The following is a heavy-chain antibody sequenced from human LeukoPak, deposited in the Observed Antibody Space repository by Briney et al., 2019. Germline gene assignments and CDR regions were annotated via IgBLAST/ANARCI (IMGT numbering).Heavy chain of an antibody. CDR1: GFTFSSYT. CDR2: ISSSSNYI. D-gene: IGHD3-10*01. J-gene: IGHJ4*02. Sequence: GGSLRLSCAASGFTFSSYTMNWVRQAPGKGLEWVSSISSSSNYIYYADSLEGRFTISRDNARNSLYLQMNSLRAEDTAVYYCARELTALLWFGELGYWGQGTLVTVSS. V-gene: IGHV3-21*01. CDR3: ARELTALLWFGELGY.